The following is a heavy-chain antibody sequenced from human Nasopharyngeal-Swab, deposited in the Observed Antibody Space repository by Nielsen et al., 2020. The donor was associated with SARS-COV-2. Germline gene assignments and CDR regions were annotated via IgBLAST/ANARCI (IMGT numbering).Heavy chain of an antibody. CDR2: IDPSDSYT. D-gene: IGHD6-13*01. CDR3: ARLSGIAAAGTYYYYGMDV. Sequence: VRQMPGKGLVRVGRIDPSDSYTNYSPSFQGDVTISADKSISTAYLQWSSLKASDTAMYYCARLSGIAAAGTYYYYGMDVWGQGTTVTVSS. J-gene: IGHJ6*02. V-gene: IGHV5-10-1*01.